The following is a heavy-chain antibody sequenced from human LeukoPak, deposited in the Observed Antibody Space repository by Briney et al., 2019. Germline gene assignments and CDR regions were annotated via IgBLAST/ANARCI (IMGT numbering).Heavy chain of an antibody. CDR3: ARRYCGGDCHSPYFDY. J-gene: IGHJ4*02. D-gene: IGHD2-21*02. CDR1: GFTLSSYW. Sequence: GGSLRLSCAASGFTLSSYWMSWVRQAPGKGLEWVANIKRDGSERYYVDSVKGRFTISRDNAKNSLYLQMNSLRAEDTAVYYCARRYCGGDCHSPYFDYWGQGTLVTVSS. V-gene: IGHV3-7*01. CDR2: IKRDGSER.